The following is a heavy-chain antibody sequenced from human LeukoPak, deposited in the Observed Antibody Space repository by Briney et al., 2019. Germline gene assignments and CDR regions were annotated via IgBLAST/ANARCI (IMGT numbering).Heavy chain of an antibody. CDR3: AGGNFYDSRGHPYHFHY. V-gene: IGHV4-59*01. Sequence: PSETLSLTRTVSGGSISSYYWSWIRQPPGKGLEWIGYIYYTENTNYNPSLTSRVTISVDTSKNQFSLNLTSVTAADTAVYYCAGGNFYDSRGHPYHFHYWGQGTLVTVPS. D-gene: IGHD3-22*01. CDR1: GGSISSYY. J-gene: IGHJ4*02. CDR2: IYYTENT.